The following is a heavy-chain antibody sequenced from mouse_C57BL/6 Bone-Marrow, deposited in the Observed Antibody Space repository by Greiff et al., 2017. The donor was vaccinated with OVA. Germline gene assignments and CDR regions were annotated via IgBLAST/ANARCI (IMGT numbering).Heavy chain of an antibody. V-gene: IGHV5-4*01. CDR1: GFTFSSYA. D-gene: IGHD1-1*01. CDR2: ISDGGSYT. CDR3: ASERVYYGSSYGYVDG. J-gene: IGHJ1*03. Sequence: DVLLLESGGGLVKPGGSLKLSCAASGFTFSSYAMSWVRQTPEKRLEWVATISDGGSYTYYPDNVKGRFTISRDNAKNNPYLQMSQLKSEDTAMYYCASERVYYGSSYGYVDGWGTGTTVTVSA.